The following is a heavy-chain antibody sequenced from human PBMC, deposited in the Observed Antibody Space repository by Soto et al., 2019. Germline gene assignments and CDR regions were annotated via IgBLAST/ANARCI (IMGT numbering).Heavy chain of an antibody. CDR1: GGSISSGGYS. J-gene: IGHJ4*02. V-gene: IGHV4-30-2*03. D-gene: IGHD2-15*01. CDR3: ARHTPAISISDH. CDR2: IYYSGST. Sequence: SETLSLTCAVSGGSISSGGYSWSWIRQPPGKGLEWIGSIYYSGSTYYNPSLKSRVTISVDTSKNQFSLKLSSVTAADTAFYYCARHTPAISISDHWGQGTLVTVSS.